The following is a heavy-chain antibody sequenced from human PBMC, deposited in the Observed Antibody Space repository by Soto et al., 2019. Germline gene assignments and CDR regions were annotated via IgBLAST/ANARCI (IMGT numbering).Heavy chain of an antibody. CDR2: INHSGST. D-gene: IGHD2-15*01. J-gene: IGHJ6*02. V-gene: IGHV4-34*01. CDR3: ARVSCSGGSCYSSYYYYGMDV. CDR1: GGSFSGYY. Sequence: SLTCAVYGGSFSGYYWSWIRQPPGKGLEWIGEINHSGSTSYNPSLKSRVTISVDTSKNQFSLKLSSVTAADTAVYYCARVSCSGGSCYSSYYYYGMDVWGQGTTVTV.